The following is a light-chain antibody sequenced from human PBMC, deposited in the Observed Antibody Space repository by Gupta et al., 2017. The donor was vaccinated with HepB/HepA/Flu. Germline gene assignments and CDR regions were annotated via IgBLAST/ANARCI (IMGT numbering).Light chain of an antibody. V-gene: IGLV3-19*01. CDR2: GKN. CDR1: SLRSIY. Sequence: SSELTQDPSVSVALGQTVRTTCQADSLRSIYASWYQQKPGQATVLVIYGKNNRPSGIPDRFACYSPGTTALSIITVAQAEDEAYYSGTWRDSRGNHGVFGGGTKLTVL. CDR3: TWRDSRGNHGV. J-gene: IGLJ2*01.